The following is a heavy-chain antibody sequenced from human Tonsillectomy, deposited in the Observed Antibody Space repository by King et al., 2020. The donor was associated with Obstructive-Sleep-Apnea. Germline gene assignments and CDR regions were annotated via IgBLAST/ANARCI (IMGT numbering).Heavy chain of an antibody. CDR1: GFTFSDAW. Sequence: VQLVESGGGSVMPGGSVRLSCAASGFTFSDAWMKWFRQAPGKGREWVGHIKSKTDGGTTDYAAPLKGRFTISRDDSTTMVFLQMDSLITEDTAIYYCTALWGVWGQGTTLTVSS. D-gene: IGHD3-16*01. CDR3: TALWGV. J-gene: IGHJ6*02. V-gene: IGHV3-15*01. CDR2: IKSKTDGGTT.